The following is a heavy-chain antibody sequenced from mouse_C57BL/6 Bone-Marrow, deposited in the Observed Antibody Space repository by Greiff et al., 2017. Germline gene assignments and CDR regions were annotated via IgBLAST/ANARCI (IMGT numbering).Heavy chain of an antibody. J-gene: IGHJ4*01. CDR1: GFTFSDYY. Sequence: EVQLVESEGGLVQPGSSMKLSCTASGFTFSDYYMAWVRQVPEKGLEWVANIDSDGSSTYYLDSLKSRFIISRDNAKNILYLQMSSLKSEDTATYYCARDGWKMDYWGQGTSVTVSS. V-gene: IGHV5-16*01. D-gene: IGHD1-1*02. CDR3: ARDGWKMDY. CDR2: IDSDGSST.